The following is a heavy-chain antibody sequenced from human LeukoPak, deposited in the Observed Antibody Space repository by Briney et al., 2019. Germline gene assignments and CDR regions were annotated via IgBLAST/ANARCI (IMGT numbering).Heavy chain of an antibody. CDR1: GGSFSGYY. CDR2: INHSGST. V-gene: IGHV4-34*01. Sequence: SETLSLTCAVYGGSFSGYYWSWIRQPPGKGLEWIGEINHSGSTNYNPSLKSRVTISVDTFKNQFSLKLSSVTAADTAVYYCARGKRRMTTVTTTHAFDIWGQGTMVTVSS. D-gene: IGHD4-17*01. J-gene: IGHJ3*02. CDR3: ARGKRRMTTVTTTHAFDI.